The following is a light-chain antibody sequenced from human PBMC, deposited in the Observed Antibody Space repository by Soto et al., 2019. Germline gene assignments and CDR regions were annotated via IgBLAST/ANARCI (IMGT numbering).Light chain of an antibody. Sequence: EIVMTQSPATLSVSPGERATLSCRASQPVSSNFAWYRQKPGQAPTLVIYRASTRATGIPARFSGSESGKEFTLTISRLQSEDFAVYYCQQYNNWPYTFGQRTKLEIK. J-gene: IGKJ2*01. CDR1: QPVSSN. V-gene: IGKV3-15*01. CDR3: QQYNNWPYT. CDR2: RAS.